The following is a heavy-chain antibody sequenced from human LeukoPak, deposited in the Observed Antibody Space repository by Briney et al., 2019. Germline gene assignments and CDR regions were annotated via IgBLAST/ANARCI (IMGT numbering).Heavy chain of an antibody. J-gene: IGHJ6*02. CDR2: INPNSGGT. V-gene: IGHV1-2*02. CDR3: ARGSGYFDWLSPYYYYGMDV. CDR1: GYTFTGYY. D-gene: IGHD3-9*01. Sequence: ASVTVSCTASGYTFTGYYMHWVRQAPGQGLEWMGWINPNSGGTNYAQKFQGRVTMTRDTSISTAYMELSRLRSDDTAVYYCARGSGYFDWLSPYYYYGMDVWGQGTTVTVSS.